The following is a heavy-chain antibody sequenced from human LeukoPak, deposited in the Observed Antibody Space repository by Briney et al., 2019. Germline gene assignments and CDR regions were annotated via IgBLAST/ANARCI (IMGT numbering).Heavy chain of an antibody. Sequence: PGGSLRLSCAASGFTVSSNYMSWVRQTPGKGLEWVSVLYSGGSTYYADSVKGRFTISRDNSKNTLYLQMNSLGAEDTAVYYCARLSGSYAFDIWGHGTMVTVSS. CDR3: ARLSGSYAFDI. CDR1: GFTVSSNY. V-gene: IGHV3-53*01. CDR2: LYSGGST. J-gene: IGHJ3*02. D-gene: IGHD1-26*01.